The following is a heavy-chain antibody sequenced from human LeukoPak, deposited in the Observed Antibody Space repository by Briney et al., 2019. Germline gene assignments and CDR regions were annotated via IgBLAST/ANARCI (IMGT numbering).Heavy chain of an antibody. Sequence: ASVKVSCKASGYTFTGYYMHWVRQAPGQGLEWMGWSNPNSGGTNYAQKFQGRVTMTRDTSISTAYMELSRLRSDDTAVYYCARDKLGIWAGSGSIKLYWGQGTLVTVSS. CDR1: GYTFTGYY. D-gene: IGHD3-10*01. J-gene: IGHJ4*02. CDR2: SNPNSGGT. V-gene: IGHV1-2*02. CDR3: ARDKLGIWAGSGSIKLY.